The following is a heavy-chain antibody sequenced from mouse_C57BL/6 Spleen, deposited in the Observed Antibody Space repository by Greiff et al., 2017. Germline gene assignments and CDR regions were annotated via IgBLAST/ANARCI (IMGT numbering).Heavy chain of an antibody. CDR2: IYPGDGDT. CDR1: GYAFSSSW. CDR3: ASPSYPY. V-gene: IGHV1-82*01. J-gene: IGHJ3*01. Sequence: QVHVKQSGPELVKPGASVKISCKASGYAFSSSWMNWVKQRPGKGLEWIGRIYPGDGDTNYNGKFKGKATLTAEKSSSTAYMQLSSLTSEDSAVYFCASPSYPYWGQGTLVTVSA.